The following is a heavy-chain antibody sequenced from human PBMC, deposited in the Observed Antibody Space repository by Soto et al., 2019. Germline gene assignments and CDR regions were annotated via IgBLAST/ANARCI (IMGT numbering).Heavy chain of an antibody. CDR3: ARGSWYYYYGMDV. Sequence: PSETLSLTCAVYGGSFSGYYWSWIRQPPGKGLEWIEEINHSGSTNYNPSLKSRVTISVDTSKNQFSLKLSSVTAADTAVYYGARGSWYYYYGMDVWGQGTTVTVSS. J-gene: IGHJ6*02. D-gene: IGHD6-13*01. CDR1: GGSFSGYY. V-gene: IGHV4-34*01. CDR2: INHSGST.